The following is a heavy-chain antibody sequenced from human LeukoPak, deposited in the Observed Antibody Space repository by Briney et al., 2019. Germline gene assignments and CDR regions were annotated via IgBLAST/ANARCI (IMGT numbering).Heavy chain of an antibody. CDR3: ARGRRLIVVVPDDIHKPLNYFDP. J-gene: IGHJ5*02. Sequence: GASVKVSCKASGYTFTSYDINWVRQATGQGLEWMGWMNPNSGNTGYAQKFQGRVTMTRNTSISTAYMEVSSLRSEDTAVYYCARGRRLIVVVPDDIHKPLNYFDPWGQGTLVTVSS. CDR2: MNPNSGNT. CDR1: GYTFTSYD. D-gene: IGHD2-2*01. V-gene: IGHV1-8*01.